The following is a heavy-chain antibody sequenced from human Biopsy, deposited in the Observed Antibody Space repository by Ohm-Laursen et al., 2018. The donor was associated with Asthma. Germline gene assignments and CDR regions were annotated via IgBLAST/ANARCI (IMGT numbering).Heavy chain of an antibody. J-gene: IGHJ4*02. CDR3: ARGDSSNWSHYYFDY. Sequence: SLRLSCAAPGFAVSRDHMFWVRQAPGKGLEWVSVIYSGGTSHTADSVRGRFTISRDYSKNTLYLQMHSLRAEDTADYYCARGDSSNWSHYYFDYWGQGTLVTVSS. V-gene: IGHV3-53*01. CDR1: GFAVSRDH. D-gene: IGHD3-22*01. CDR2: IYSGGTS.